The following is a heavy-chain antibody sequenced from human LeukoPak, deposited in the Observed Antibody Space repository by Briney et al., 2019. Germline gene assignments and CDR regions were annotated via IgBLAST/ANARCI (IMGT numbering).Heavy chain of an antibody. J-gene: IGHJ5*02. Sequence: ASVKVSCKASGYTFTSYGISWVRQAPGQGLEWMGWINAYNGNTNYAQKLQGRVTMTTDTSTSTADVELRRLRAAEAAVYYCAREGVDIVATIVGDWFDPWGQGTLVTVSS. D-gene: IGHD5-12*01. V-gene: IGHV1-18*01. CDR1: GYTFTSYG. CDR2: INAYNGNT. CDR3: AREGVDIVATIVGDWFDP.